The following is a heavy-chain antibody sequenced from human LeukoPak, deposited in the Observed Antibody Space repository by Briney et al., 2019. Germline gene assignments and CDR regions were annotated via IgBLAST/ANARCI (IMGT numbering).Heavy chain of an antibody. V-gene: IGHV3-66*01. CDR3: AREARYYDILTGFHNYSGVDV. Sequence: GGSLRLSCAGSGFTFTSSYMTWVRQAPGKGLECVSAIYGTGTTYYADSVKGRFTVSRDSSSNTLHLQMNSLRAEDSAVYYCAREARYYDILTGFHNYSGVDVWGQGTTVTVSS. CDR1: GFTFTSSY. D-gene: IGHD3-9*01. CDR2: IYGTGTT. J-gene: IGHJ6*02.